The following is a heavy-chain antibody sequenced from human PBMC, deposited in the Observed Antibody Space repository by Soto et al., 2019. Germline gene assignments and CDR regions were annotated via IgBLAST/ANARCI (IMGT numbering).Heavy chain of an antibody. CDR1: GFTFSSYA. Sequence: GGSLRLSCAASGFTFSSYAMSWVRQAPGKGLEWVSAISGSGGSTYYADSVKGRFTISRDNSKNTLYLQMNSLRAEDTAVYYRATSLSRITMIVVVITPFDYWGQGTLVTVSS. V-gene: IGHV3-23*01. D-gene: IGHD3-22*01. CDR2: ISGSGGST. CDR3: ATSLSRITMIVVVITPFDY. J-gene: IGHJ4*02.